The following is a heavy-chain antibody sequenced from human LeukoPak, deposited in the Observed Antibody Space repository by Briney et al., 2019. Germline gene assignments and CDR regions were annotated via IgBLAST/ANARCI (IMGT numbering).Heavy chain of an antibody. Sequence: GASVKVSCKTSGGTFRSHIFSWVRQAPGQGLEWMGRITPIINSAKYAQKFRDRLTITADTSTGTAYMELGSLTSEDTALYYCTRVNLRGSQYNWFDPWGQGTLVTVSS. CDR3: TRVNLRGSQYNWFDP. CDR2: ITPIINSA. J-gene: IGHJ5*02. V-gene: IGHV1-69*08. D-gene: IGHD1-26*01. CDR1: GGTFRSHI.